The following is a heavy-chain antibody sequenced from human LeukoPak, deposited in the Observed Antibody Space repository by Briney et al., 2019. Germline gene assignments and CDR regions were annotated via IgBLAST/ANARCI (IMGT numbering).Heavy chain of an antibody. J-gene: IGHJ5*01. CDR3: TRVPNGDYVGAFES. Sequence: GGSLRLSCAASGFSFSKFAMTWVRQAPGKGLEWVSSITGGHFPTYYTDSVKGQFTISRDISKNTLYLQMNSLRADDTAVYYCTRVPNGDYVGAFESWGQGTLVTVSS. V-gene: IGHV3-23*01. CDR1: GFSFSKFA. D-gene: IGHD4-17*01. CDR2: ITGGHFPT.